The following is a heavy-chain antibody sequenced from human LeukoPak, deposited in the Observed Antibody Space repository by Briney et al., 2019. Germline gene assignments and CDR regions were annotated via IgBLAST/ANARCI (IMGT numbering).Heavy chain of an antibody. D-gene: IGHD2-21*01. CDR3: ARDTFHPGLIDS. V-gene: IGHV3-48*02. J-gene: IGHJ4*02. CDR1: GFTFSRYA. CDR2: INTDSSDI. Sequence: PGGSLRLSCAASGFTFSRYAMNWVRQAPGKGLEGGSYINTDSSDIHYADSVKGGFTISREKARNKLYMQMSRERDEDSAVYYCARDTFHPGLIDSWGQGTLVTVSS.